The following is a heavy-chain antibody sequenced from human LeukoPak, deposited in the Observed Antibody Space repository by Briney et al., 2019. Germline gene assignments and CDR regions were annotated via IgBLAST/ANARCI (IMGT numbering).Heavy chain of an antibody. V-gene: IGHV3-23*01. J-gene: IGHJ4*02. CDR2: ISGSGGNT. CDR3: TTDVLVPAARDY. Sequence: GGSLRLSCAASGFTFSSYAMSWVRQAPGKGLEWVSAISGSGGNTYYADSVKGRFTISRDNSKNTLYLQMNSLKTEDTAVYYCTTDVLVPAARDYWGQGTLVTVSS. CDR1: GFTFSSYA. D-gene: IGHD2-2*01.